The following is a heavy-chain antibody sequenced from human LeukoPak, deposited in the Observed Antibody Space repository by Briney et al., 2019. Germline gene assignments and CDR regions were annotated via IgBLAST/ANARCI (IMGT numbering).Heavy chain of an antibody. D-gene: IGHD2-2*02. CDR2: IYPGDSDT. Sequence: GESLKISCKGSGYSFTSYWIGWVRQMPGKGLEWMGIIYPGDSDTRYSPSFQGQVTISADKSISTAYLQWSSLKASDTAMYYCARRYCSSTSCYTRGNWFDPWGQGTLVTVSS. CDR1: GYSFTSYW. CDR3: ARRYCSSTSCYTRGNWFDP. J-gene: IGHJ5*02. V-gene: IGHV5-51*01.